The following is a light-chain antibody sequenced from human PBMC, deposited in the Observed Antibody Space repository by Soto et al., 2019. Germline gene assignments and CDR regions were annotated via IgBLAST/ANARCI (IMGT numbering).Light chain of an antibody. CDR3: QSYDSSLSGPV. CDR2: ATT. Sequence: QSVLTQPPSVSGAPGQRVTISCTGNSSNIGAGYDVHWYQQLPRRAPKLLIYATTNRPSGVPGRFSATKSGTSASLAITGLQAEDEADFYCQSYDSSLSGPVFGVGTKLTVL. J-gene: IGLJ3*02. CDR1: SSNIGAGYD. V-gene: IGLV1-40*01.